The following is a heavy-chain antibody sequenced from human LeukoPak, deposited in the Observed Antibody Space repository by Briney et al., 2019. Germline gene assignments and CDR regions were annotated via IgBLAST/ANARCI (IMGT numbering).Heavy chain of an antibody. CDR2: INHSGST. Sequence: PSETLALTCAVYGGSFSGYYWSWIRQPPGKGLEWIGEINHSGSTNYNPSLKSRLTISVDTSKNQFSLKLSSVTAADTAVYYCARATTYYYDTSDYYILDYWGQGTLVTVSS. J-gene: IGHJ4*02. V-gene: IGHV4-34*01. CDR3: ARATTYYYDTSDYYILDY. D-gene: IGHD3-22*01. CDR1: GGSFSGYY.